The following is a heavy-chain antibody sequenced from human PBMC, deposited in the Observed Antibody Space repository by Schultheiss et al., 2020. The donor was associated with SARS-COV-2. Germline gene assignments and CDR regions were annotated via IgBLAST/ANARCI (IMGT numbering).Heavy chain of an antibody. CDR3: ARDGGSSC. CDR2: INHSGST. Sequence: SETLSLTCAVYGGSFSGYYWSWIRQPPGKGLEWIGEINHSGSTNYNPSLKSRVTISVDTSKNQFSLKLSSVTAADTAVYYCARDGGSSCWGQGTLVTVSS. CDR1: GGSFSGYY. D-gene: IGHD6-13*01. J-gene: IGHJ4*02. V-gene: IGHV4-34*01.